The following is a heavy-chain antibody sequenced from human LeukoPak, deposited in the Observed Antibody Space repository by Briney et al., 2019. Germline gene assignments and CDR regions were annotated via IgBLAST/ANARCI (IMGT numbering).Heavy chain of an antibody. Sequence: PSETLSLTCTVSGGSINSYYWSWIRQPAGKGLEWIGRIYSSGSTNYNPSLKSRVSMSVDTSKNQFSLKLTSGTAADTAVYYCARGGKATVVTMWGQGILVTVSS. D-gene: IGHD4-23*01. CDR2: IYSSGST. CDR3: ARGGKATVVTM. V-gene: IGHV4-4*07. J-gene: IGHJ4*02. CDR1: GGSINSYY.